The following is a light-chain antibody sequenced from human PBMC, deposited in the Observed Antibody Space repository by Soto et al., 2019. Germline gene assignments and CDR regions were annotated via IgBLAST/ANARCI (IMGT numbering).Light chain of an antibody. CDR1: SSDVGAYNY. CDR3: ASKRGTAAIL. Sequence: QSALTQPASVSGSPGQSITISCTGTSSDVGAYNYVSWYQQSPGKAPKLLIYEVTYRPSGVSDRFAGSKSGNTSSLTISGLQAEDEADYYCASKRGTAAILFGGATKLTVL. J-gene: IGLJ2*01. V-gene: IGLV2-14*01. CDR2: EVT.